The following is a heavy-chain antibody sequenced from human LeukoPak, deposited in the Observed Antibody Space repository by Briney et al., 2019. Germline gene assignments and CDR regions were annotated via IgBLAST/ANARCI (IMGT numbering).Heavy chain of an antibody. J-gene: IGHJ3*02. CDR1: GFTFDDYA. Sequence: GGSLRLSCAASGFTFDDYAMHWVRQAPGKGLEWVSLISWDGGSTYYADSVKGRFTISRDNSKNSLYLQMNSLRAEDTALYYCAKAGCSSTSCYTADAFDIWGQGTMVTVSS. D-gene: IGHD2-2*02. V-gene: IGHV3-43D*04. CDR3: AKAGCSSTSCYTADAFDI. CDR2: ISWDGGST.